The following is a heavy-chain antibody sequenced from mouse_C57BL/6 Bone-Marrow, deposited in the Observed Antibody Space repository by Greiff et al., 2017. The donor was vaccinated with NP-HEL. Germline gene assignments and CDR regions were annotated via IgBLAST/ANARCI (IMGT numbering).Heavy chain of an antibody. J-gene: IGHJ3*01. CDR3: ANRQLRLPFAY. Sequence: VKLVESGAELARPGASVKLSCKASGYTFTSYGISWVKQRTGQGLEWIGEIYPRSGNTYYNEKFKGKATLTADKSSSTAYMELRSLTSEDSAVYFCANRQLRLPFAYWGQGTLVTVSA. CDR2: IYPRSGNT. D-gene: IGHD3-2*02. V-gene: IGHV1-81*01. CDR1: GYTFTSYG.